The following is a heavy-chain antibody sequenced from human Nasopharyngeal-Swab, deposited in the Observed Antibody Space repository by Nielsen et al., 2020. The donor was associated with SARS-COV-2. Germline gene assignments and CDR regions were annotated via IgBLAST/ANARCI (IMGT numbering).Heavy chain of an antibody. D-gene: IGHD5-12*01. CDR3: ATLGGYSGYDSEYGMDV. CDR1: GFTFDDYA. CDR2: ISWNSGSI. V-gene: IGHV3-9*01. Sequence: SLKISCAASGFTFDDYAMHWVRQAPGKGLERVSGISWNSGSIGYADSMKGRFTISRDNAKNSLYLQMNSLRAEDTALYYCATLGGYSGYDSEYGMDVWGQGTTVTVSS. J-gene: IGHJ6*02.